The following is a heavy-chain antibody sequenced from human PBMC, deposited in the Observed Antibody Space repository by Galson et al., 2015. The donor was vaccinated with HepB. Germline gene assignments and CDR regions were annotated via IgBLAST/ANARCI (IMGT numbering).Heavy chain of an antibody. J-gene: IGHJ6*03. Sequence: SETLSLTCAVYGGSFSGYYWSWIRQPPGKGLEWIGEINHSGSTNYNPSLKSRVTISVDTSKNQFSLKLSSVTAADTAVYYCARGPGLESYHPDYYYMDVWGKGTTVTVSS. CDR2: INHSGST. CDR1: GGSFSGYY. CDR3: ARGPGLESYHPDYYYMDV. D-gene: IGHD3-16*02. V-gene: IGHV4-34*01.